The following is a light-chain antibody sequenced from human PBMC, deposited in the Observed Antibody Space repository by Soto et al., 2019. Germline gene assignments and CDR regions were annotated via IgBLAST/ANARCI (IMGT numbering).Light chain of an antibody. CDR3: SSFSSITREV. V-gene: IGLV2-14*01. J-gene: IGLJ2*01. CDR1: SSDVGAYNY. CDR2: EVS. Sequence: QSALTQPASVSGSPGQSITISCTGTSSDVGAYNYVSWYQHHPGKAPKLMIYEVSNRPSGVSNRFSGSKSGNTASLTISGLQTEDEADYYCSSFSSITREVFGGGTKLTVL.